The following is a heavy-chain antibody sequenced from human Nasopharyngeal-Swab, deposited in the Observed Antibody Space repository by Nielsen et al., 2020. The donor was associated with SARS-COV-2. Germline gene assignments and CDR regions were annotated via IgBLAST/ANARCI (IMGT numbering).Heavy chain of an antibody. V-gene: IGHV3-48*04. CDR3: ARGVLPYTYGVFDP. Sequence: GESLKISCAASGFTFSSYTMNWVRQAPGKGLEWVSYISESSDVIYYADSVKGRFTMSRDNARNSLYLQMNSLRAEDTAMYYCARGVLPYTYGVFDPWGQGTLVTVSS. J-gene: IGHJ5*02. CDR1: GFTFSSYT. CDR2: ISESSDVI. D-gene: IGHD5-18*01.